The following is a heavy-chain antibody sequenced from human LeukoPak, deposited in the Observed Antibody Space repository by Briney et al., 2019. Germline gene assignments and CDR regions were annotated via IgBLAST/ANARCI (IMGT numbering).Heavy chain of an antibody. CDR3: TKEHSSGWPTIDC. D-gene: IGHD6-19*01. CDR1: GFTFDAYA. V-gene: IGHV3-9*01. J-gene: IGHJ4*02. Sequence: GGSLRLSCAASGFTFDAYAMHWVRQAPGKGLEWVSGISWNGGDMGYAVSVKGRFTISRDNAKNSLYLQMNSLRDEDTALYYCTKEHSSGWPTIDCWGQGTLVTVSS. CDR2: ISWNGGDM.